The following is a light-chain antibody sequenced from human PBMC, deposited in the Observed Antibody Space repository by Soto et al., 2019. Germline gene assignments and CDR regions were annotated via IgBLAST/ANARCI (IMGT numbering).Light chain of an antibody. J-gene: IGKJ3*01. V-gene: IGKV4-1*01. CDR1: QSVLYSSNNKNY. CDR3: QQYYSIPFT. Sequence: DIVMTQSPDSLSVSLGERATINCKSSQSVLYSSNNKNYLGWYQRKAGQLPKLLIYWASTRESGVPDRFSGSGSGTDFSLTISNLQAEDVAVYYCQQYYSIPFTFGPGTKVHIK. CDR2: WAS.